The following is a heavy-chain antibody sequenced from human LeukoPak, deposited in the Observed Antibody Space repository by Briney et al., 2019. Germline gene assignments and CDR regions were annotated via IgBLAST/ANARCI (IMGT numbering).Heavy chain of an antibody. CDR3: ARGIVGALDAFDI. V-gene: IGHV3-66*01. CDR2: IYSGGST. D-gene: IGHD1-26*01. J-gene: IGHJ3*02. CDR1: GFTVSSNY. Sequence: GGSLRLSCAASGFTVSSNYMSWVRQAPGKGLEWVSVIYSGGSTYYADSVKGRFTISRDNSKNTLYLQMKSQRAEFTSVYYCARGIVGALDAFDIWGQGTMVTVSS.